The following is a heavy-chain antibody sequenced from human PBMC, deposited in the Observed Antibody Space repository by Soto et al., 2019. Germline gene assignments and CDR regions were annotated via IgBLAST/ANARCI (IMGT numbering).Heavy chain of an antibody. D-gene: IGHD3-16*01. CDR1: GFTFTSDS. V-gene: IGHV3-21*01. Sequence: AGGSLRLSCAASGFTFTSDSMAWVRQAPGKGLEWVSSINSRSDYIFYAASVKGRFTISRDSAENSLYLQMNSLRAQDTAIYYCAREGSCLNYVCFPHYWGQGTLVTVSS. J-gene: IGHJ4*02. CDR2: INSRSDYI. CDR3: AREGSCLNYVCFPHY.